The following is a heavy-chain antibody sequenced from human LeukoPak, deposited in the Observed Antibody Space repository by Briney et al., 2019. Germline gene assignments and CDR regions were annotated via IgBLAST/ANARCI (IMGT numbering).Heavy chain of an antibody. V-gene: IGHV4-30-4*01. CDR2: IYYSGST. Sequence: SQTLYLTCTVSGGSISSGDYYWSWIRQPPGKGLEWIGYIYYSGSTYYNPSLKSRVTISVDTSKNQFSLKLSSVTAADTAVYYCARAVGSLNWFDPWGQGTLVTVSS. J-gene: IGHJ5*02. CDR3: ARAVGSLNWFDP. CDR1: GGSISSGDYY. D-gene: IGHD2-15*01.